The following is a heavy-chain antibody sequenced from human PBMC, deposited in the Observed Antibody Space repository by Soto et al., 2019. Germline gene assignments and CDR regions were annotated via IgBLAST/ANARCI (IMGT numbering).Heavy chain of an antibody. Sequence: QSQTLSLTCTVSGGSIRSSYWSWIRPPPGKGLEWIGYIYYSGSTNYNPSLKSRVTISVDTSRTQFSLKLSSVTAADTAVYYCARRVEQQLVLANYYYYYMDVWGKGTTVTVSS. V-gene: IGHV4-59*08. CDR1: GGSIRSSY. D-gene: IGHD6-13*01. CDR3: ARRVEQQLVLANYYYYYMDV. J-gene: IGHJ6*03. CDR2: IYYSGST.